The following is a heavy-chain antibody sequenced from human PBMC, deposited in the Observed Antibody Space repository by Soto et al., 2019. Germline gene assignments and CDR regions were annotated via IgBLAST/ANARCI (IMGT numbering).Heavy chain of an antibody. CDR1: GGSFSGYY. V-gene: IGHV4-34*01. J-gene: IGHJ5*02. CDR3: APRVGATTNWFDP. CDR2: INHSGST. D-gene: IGHD1-26*01. Sequence: QVQLQQWGAGLLKPSETLSLTCAVYGGSFSGYYWSWIRQPPGKGLEWIGEINHSGSTNCNPSLKSRVTISLDTSKNQCSRKLSSVTAADTAVYYCAPRVGATTNWFDPWGQGTLVTVSS.